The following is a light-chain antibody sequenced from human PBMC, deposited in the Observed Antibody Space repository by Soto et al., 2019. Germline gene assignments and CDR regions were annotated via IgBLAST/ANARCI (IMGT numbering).Light chain of an antibody. V-gene: IGKV1-39*01. CDR1: QNIDNH. CDR2: AAS. Sequence: DIQLTQSPSSLSASLGDSVSISCRASQNIDNHLNWYRQRSGEAPEVLIYAASALRDGVSSRVSGRGYGTEFTHTIKNLLPEVSATYYCQQGSISPPITFGQGTRLDI. CDR3: QQGSISPPIT. J-gene: IGKJ5*01.